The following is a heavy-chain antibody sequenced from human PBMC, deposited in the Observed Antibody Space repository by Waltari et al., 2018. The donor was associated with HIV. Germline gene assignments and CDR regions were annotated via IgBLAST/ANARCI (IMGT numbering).Heavy chain of an antibody. J-gene: IGHJ5*01. D-gene: IGHD2-21*01. V-gene: IGHV3-23*01. CDR2: ISGSGSTT. Sequence: EVQLLESGGGLVKPGGALGLSCAASGFTFCRYALSWVGQAPGKGLQGVSIISGSGSTTYSADSVKGRVTISRDNSENTLYLQINSLRAEDTAVYYCAKGAFDMVVVSALDSWGHGTLVTVSS. CDR1: GFTFCRYA. CDR3: AKGAFDMVVVSALDS.